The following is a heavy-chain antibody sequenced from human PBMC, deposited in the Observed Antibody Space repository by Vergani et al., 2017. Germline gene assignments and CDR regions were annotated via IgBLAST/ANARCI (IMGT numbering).Heavy chain of an antibody. J-gene: IGHJ6*03. Sequence: EVQLVESGGGQVKPGGSLRLSCAASGFTFSSYSMNWVRQAPGKGLEWVSSISSSSSYIYYADSVKGRFTISRDNAKNSLYLQMNSLRAEDTAVYYCARVFDYDFWSGYYLYYYYYMDVWGKGTTVTVSS. V-gene: IGHV3-21*01. CDR2: ISSSSSYI. CDR1: GFTFSSYS. CDR3: ARVFDYDFWSGYYLYYYYYMDV. D-gene: IGHD3-3*01.